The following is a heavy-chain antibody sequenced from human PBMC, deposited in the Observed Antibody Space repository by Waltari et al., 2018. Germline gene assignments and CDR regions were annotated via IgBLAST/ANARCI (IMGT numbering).Heavy chain of an antibody. D-gene: IGHD3-3*01. CDR2: IRSKAYGGTP. CDR1: GLVFSSFS. V-gene: IGHV3-49*04. J-gene: IGHJ4*02. Sequence: EVQLVESGGGLTQPGRSLRLSCTTSGLVFSSFSISWVRQAPGKGLEWVGFIRSKAYGGTPKYAASVRDRVTMSRDDSKSIAYLEMNSLKTEDTAMYFCTTQNTFWSWSYWGRGTLVTVSS. CDR3: TTQNTFWSWSY.